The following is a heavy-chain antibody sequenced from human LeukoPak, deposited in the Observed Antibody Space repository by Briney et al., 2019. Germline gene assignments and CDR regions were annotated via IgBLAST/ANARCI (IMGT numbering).Heavy chain of an antibody. CDR3: ARYGAYDSAFDP. CDR1: KFTLSTSA. D-gene: IGHD5-12*01. J-gene: IGHJ5*02. Sequence: GGSLRLSCAASKFTLSTSAMSWVRQAPGQGLEWVSTIGGADGNTYYADSVKGRLTISRDNSKNTLYLQMNSLRAEDTALYYCARYGAYDSAFDPWGQGTLVTVSS. CDR2: IGGADGNT. V-gene: IGHV3-23*01.